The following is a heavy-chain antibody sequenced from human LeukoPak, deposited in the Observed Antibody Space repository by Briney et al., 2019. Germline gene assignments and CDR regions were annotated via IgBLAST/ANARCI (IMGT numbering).Heavy chain of an antibody. CDR1: GFTFSSYG. CDR2: IRYDGSNE. J-gene: IGHJ4*02. D-gene: IGHD5-18*01. Sequence: GGSLRLSCAASGFTFSSYGMHWVRQAPGKGLEWVSFIRYDGSNEYYADSVRGRFTISRDNSKNTVYVQMNSLRAEDTAIYYCAKASGYSYGKYFFDSWGQGILVTVSS. V-gene: IGHV3-30*02. CDR3: AKASGYSYGKYFFDS.